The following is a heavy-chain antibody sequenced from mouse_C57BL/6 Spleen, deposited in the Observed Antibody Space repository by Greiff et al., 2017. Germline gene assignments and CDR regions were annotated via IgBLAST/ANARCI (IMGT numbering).Heavy chain of an antibody. V-gene: IGHV1-82*01. CDR1: GYAFSSSW. D-gene: IGHD1-1*01. J-gene: IGHJ2*01. CDR2: IYPGDGDT. CDR3: ARPFYSSSFDY. Sequence: QVQLKQSGPELVKPGASVKISCKASGYAFSSSWMNWVKQRPGKGLEWIGRIYPGDGDTNYNGKFKGKATLTADKSSSTAYMQLSSLTSEDSAVYFCARPFYSSSFDYWGQGTTLTVSS.